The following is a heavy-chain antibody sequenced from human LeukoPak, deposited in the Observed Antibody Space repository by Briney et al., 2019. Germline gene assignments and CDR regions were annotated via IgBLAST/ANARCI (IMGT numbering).Heavy chain of an antibody. CDR3: AKYHTSSSSWSGRYFDY. Sequence: GGSLRLSCAASGVTFSSYAMTWVRQAPGKGLEWVSGISGSGDITYYADSVKGRFTNSRDNSKNTLYLQMHSLRAEDTALYYCAKYHTSSSSWSGRYFDYWGQGTLVTVSS. V-gene: IGHV3-23*01. D-gene: IGHD6-13*01. J-gene: IGHJ4*02. CDR2: ISGSGDIT. CDR1: GVTFSSYA.